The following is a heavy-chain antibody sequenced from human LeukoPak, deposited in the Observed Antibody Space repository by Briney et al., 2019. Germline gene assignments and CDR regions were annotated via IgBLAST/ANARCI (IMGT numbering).Heavy chain of an antibody. J-gene: IGHJ4*02. CDR2: INPNSGGT. D-gene: IGHD3-3*01. Sequence: ASVKVSCKASGYTFTGYYMHWVRQAPGQGLEWMGWINPNSGGTNYAQKLQGRVTMTTDTSTSTAYMELRSLRSDDTAVYYCARDLGKTYYDFWSGYSAYWGQGTLVTVSS. CDR3: ARDLGKTYYDFWSGYSAY. CDR1: GYTFTGYY. V-gene: IGHV1-2*02.